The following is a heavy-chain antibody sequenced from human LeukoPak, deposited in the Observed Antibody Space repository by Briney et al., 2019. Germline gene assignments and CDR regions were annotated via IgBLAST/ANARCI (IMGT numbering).Heavy chain of an antibody. CDR3: ASSYPYYYYYMDV. Sequence: SQTLSLTCTVSGGSISSGGYYWSWIRQPPGKGLEWIGYIYHSGSTYYNPSLKSRVTISVDTSKNQFSLKLSSVTAADTAVYYCASSYPYYYYYMDVWGKGTTVTVSS. CDR2: IYHSGST. CDR1: GGSISSGGYY. V-gene: IGHV4-30-2*01. D-gene: IGHD3-16*02. J-gene: IGHJ6*03.